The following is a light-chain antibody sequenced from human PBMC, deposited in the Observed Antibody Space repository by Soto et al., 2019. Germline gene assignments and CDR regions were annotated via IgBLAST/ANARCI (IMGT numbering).Light chain of an antibody. Sequence: QSALTQPPSASGSPGQSVTISCTGTSSDVGTYNYVSWYQQHPGKAPKLMIYEVNKRPAGVPDRFSGSKSGIMASLTVSGLQAEDEADYYCSSYAGNNNLYVFGTGTKATVL. CDR3: SSYAGNNNLYV. J-gene: IGLJ1*01. V-gene: IGLV2-8*01. CDR1: SSDVGTYNY. CDR2: EVN.